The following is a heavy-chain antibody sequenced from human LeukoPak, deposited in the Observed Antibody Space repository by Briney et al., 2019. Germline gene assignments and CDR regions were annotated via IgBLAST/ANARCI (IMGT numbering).Heavy chain of an antibody. Sequence: ASVKVSCKASGYTFTGYYIHWVRQAPGQGLEWMGRINPNSGGTNYVQKFQGRVTMPRDTSISTAYMELSSLRADDTAVYFWARADCIGGSCYSGYYYGMDGWGQGTTVTVSS. CDR2: INPNSGGT. V-gene: IGHV1-2*06. J-gene: IGHJ6*02. D-gene: IGHD2-15*01. CDR3: ARADCIGGSCYSGYYYGMDG. CDR1: GYTFTGYY.